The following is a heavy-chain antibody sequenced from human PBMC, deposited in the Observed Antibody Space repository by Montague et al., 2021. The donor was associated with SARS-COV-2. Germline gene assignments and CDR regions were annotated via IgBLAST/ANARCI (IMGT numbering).Heavy chain of an antibody. CDR3: VRADRRDPDTPHLYYYKGMDL. J-gene: IGHJ6*02. CDR2: IYTSGGT. D-gene: IGHD2-15*01. V-gene: IGHV4-61*02. Sequence: TLSLTCTVSGASISSGDYYWSWIRQPAGKGLEWIGRIYTSGGTKYNPSLSSRVTILVDTSKSQFSLNLRSVTAADTAVYFCVRADRRDPDTPHLYYYKGMDLWGQGTTVTVSS. CDR1: GASISSGDYY.